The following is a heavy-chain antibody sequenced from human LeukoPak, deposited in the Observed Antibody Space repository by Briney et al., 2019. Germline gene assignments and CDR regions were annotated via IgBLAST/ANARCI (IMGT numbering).Heavy chain of an antibody. J-gene: IGHJ4*02. Sequence: GGSLRLSCAASGFTLSSYAMSWVRQAPGKGLEWVSAIGASGGSTYYADSVKGRFTIPRDNSENTLYLQMNSLRVEDTAVYYCAKRGGSYRGFDYWGQGTLVTVSS. V-gene: IGHV3-23*01. CDR2: IGASGGST. CDR1: GFTLSSYA. D-gene: IGHD1-26*01. CDR3: AKRGGSYRGFDY.